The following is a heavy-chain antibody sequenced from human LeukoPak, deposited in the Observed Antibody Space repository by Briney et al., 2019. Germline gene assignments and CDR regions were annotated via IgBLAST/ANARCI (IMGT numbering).Heavy chain of an antibody. Sequence: SETLSLTCAVYGGTFSGYYWSWIRQPPGKGLEWIGEINHSGSTNYNPSLKSRVTISVDTSKNQFSLKLSSVTAADTAVYYCARVPPLYDSWSGYSGAWFDPWGQGTLVTVSS. CDR3: ARVPPLYDSWSGYSGAWFDP. V-gene: IGHV4-34*01. J-gene: IGHJ5*02. CDR2: INHSGST. D-gene: IGHD3-3*01. CDR1: GGTFSGYY.